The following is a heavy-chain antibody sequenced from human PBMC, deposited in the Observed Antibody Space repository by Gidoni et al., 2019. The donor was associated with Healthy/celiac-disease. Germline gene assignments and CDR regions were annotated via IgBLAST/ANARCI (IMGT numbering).Heavy chain of an antibody. CDR3: ARDVYDYGDLWYFDY. J-gene: IGHJ4*02. CDR2: ISSSSSTI. V-gene: IGHV3-48*02. D-gene: IGHD4-17*01. Sequence: EVQLVESGGGLVQPGGSLRLSCAAPGFTFSSYSMNWVRQAPGKGLEWVSYISSSSSTIYYADSVKGRFTISRDNAKNSLYLQMNSLRDEDTAVYYCARDVYDYGDLWYFDYWGQGTLVNVSS. CDR1: GFTFSSYS.